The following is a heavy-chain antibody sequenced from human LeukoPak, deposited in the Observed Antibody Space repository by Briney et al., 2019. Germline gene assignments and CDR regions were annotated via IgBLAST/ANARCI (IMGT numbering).Heavy chain of an antibody. J-gene: IGHJ6*03. CDR3: ARDGVLRYFDSYYYYIDV. CDR2: ISGSGNYT. D-gene: IGHD3-9*01. Sequence: GGSLRLSCASSGFTFINYAMSWVRQAPGKGLEWVSSISGSGNYTYYADSVKGRFTISRDNSKNTLYLQMNSLRAEDTAVYYCARDGVLRYFDSYYYYIDVWGKGTTVTISS. CDR1: GFTFINYA. V-gene: IGHV3-23*01.